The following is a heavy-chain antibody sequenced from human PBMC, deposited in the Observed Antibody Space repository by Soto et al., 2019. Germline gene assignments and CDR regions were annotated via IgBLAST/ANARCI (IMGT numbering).Heavy chain of an antibody. D-gene: IGHD3-22*01. V-gene: IGHV3-30*18. Sequence: QVQLVESGGGVVQPGRSLRLSCAASGFTFSSYGMHWVRQAPGKGLEWVAVISYDGSNKYYADSVKGRFTISRDNSKNTLYLQMNSLRAEDTAVYYCAKGGYYDSSGYYYYYYGMDVW. CDR1: GFTFSSYG. J-gene: IGHJ6*01. CDR2: ISYDGSNK. CDR3: AKGGYYDSSGYYYYYYGMDV.